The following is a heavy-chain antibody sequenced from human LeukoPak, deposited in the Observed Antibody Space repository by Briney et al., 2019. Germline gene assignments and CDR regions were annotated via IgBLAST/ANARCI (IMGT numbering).Heavy chain of an antibody. CDR1: GFTFNGYS. CDR3: ARGSTYYDSSGQVPFDY. Sequence: PGGSLRLSCAASGFTFNGYSMIWVRQAPGKGLEWVSYISGSSSTIYYADSVKGRFTISRDNGKNTLYLQMNSLRAEDTAVYYCARGSTYYDSSGQVPFDYWGQGTLVTVSS. CDR2: ISGSSSTI. J-gene: IGHJ4*02. V-gene: IGHV3-48*01. D-gene: IGHD3-22*01.